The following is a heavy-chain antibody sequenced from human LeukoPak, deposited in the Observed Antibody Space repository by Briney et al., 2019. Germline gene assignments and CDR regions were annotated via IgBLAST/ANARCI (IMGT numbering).Heavy chain of an antibody. J-gene: IGHJ6*03. V-gene: IGHV4-59*01. Sequence: SETLSLTCTVSGGSISSYYWSWIRQPPGKGLEWIGYIYYSGSTNYNPSLKSRVTISVDTSKNQFSLKLSSVTAADTAVYYCARAKPMVRGVIYYYYYMDVWGKGTTVTISS. CDR2: IYYSGST. CDR3: ARAKPMVRGVIYYYYYMDV. D-gene: IGHD3-10*01. CDR1: GGSISSYY.